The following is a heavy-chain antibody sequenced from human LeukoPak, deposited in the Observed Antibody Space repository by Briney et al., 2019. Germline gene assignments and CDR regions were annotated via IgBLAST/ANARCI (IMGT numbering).Heavy chain of an antibody. Sequence: PSQTLSLTCTVSGGSISSGGYYWSWIRQPPGEGLEWIGEINHSGSTNYNPSLKSRVTISVDTSKNQFSLKLSSVTAADTAVHYCARGRIQLWLPRRLDAFDIWGQGTMVTVSS. V-gene: IGHV4-30-2*01. J-gene: IGHJ3*02. D-gene: IGHD5-18*01. CDR1: GGSISSGGYY. CDR2: INHSGST. CDR3: ARGRIQLWLPRRLDAFDI.